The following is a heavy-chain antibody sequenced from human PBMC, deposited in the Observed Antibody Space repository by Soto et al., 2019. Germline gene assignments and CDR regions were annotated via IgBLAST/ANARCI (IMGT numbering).Heavy chain of an antibody. D-gene: IGHD1-26*01. V-gene: IGHV4-31*03. CDR1: GGCISSGGYY. CDR2: IYYSGST. Sequence: QVQLQESGPGLVKPSQTLSLTCTVSGGCISSGGYYWRWIRQLPGKGLEWIGYIYYSGSTYYNPSLKSRVTISVDTSKNQFSLKLSSVTAADTAVYYCAGIYSGSPGGTLRYWGQGTLVTVSS. CDR3: AGIYSGSPGGTLRY. J-gene: IGHJ4*02.